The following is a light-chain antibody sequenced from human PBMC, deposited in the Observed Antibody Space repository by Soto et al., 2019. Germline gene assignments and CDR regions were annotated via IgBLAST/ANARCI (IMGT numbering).Light chain of an antibody. V-gene: IGKV1-12*01. CDR1: QDINRY. Sequence: DIQMTQSPSYVSASVGDRVTISCRTSQDINRYLAWYQQKPGKAPQLLIYGASSLQSGVPSRFSGSGSGTNFTLTISSLQPEDFATYYCQQANSFGVTFGGGTKVDIK. CDR3: QQANSFGVT. J-gene: IGKJ4*01. CDR2: GAS.